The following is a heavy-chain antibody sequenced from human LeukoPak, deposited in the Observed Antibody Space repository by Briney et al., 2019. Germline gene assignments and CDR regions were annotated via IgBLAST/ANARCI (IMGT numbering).Heavy chain of an antibody. CDR3: ARAAGTAFDI. CDR2: IYSGGRT. D-gene: IGHD6-13*01. V-gene: IGHV3-53*01. Sequence: QPGGSLRLSCAASGFTVSSNYMSWVRQAPGKGLEWVSVIYSGGRTYYADSVKGRFTISRDNSKNTLYLQMNSLRVEDTAVYYCARAAGTAFDIWGQGTMVTVSS. CDR1: GFTVSSNY. J-gene: IGHJ3*02.